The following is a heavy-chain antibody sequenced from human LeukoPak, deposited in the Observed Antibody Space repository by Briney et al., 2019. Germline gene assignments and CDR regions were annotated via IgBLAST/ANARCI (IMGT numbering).Heavy chain of an antibody. D-gene: IGHD5-18*01. CDR2: IYYSGST. J-gene: IGHJ4*02. CDR1: GGSISSHY. Sequence: SETLSLTCTGSGGSISSHYWSWIRQPPGKGLEWIGYIYYSGSTNYNPSLKSRVTISVDTSKNQFSLKLSAVTAADTAVYYCARGALMVTVDYWGQGTLVTVSS. V-gene: IGHV4-59*11. CDR3: ARGALMVTVDY.